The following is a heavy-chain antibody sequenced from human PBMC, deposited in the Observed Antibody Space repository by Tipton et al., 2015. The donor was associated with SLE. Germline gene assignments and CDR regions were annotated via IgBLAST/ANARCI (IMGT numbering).Heavy chain of an antibody. CDR2: IYPSDSNT. D-gene: IGHD2-2*01. Sequence: VQLVQSGAEVKKPGESLKISCKGSGYSFTTYWIGWVRQMPGKGLEWVGIIYPSDSNTRYSPSFQGQVTISADKSINTAYLQWSSLKASDTAMYYCARLGYKYCSTTTCYQAYYTDIWGEGTTVTV. CDR1: GYSFTTYW. J-gene: IGHJ6*03. V-gene: IGHV5-51*01. CDR3: ARLGYKYCSTTTCYQAYYTDI.